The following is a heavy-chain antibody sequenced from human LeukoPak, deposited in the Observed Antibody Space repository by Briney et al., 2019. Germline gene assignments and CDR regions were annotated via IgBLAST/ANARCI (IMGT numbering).Heavy chain of an antibody. CDR3: ARDLAGATTY. Sequence: PSETLSLTCAVYGGSFSGYYWSWIRQPPGKGLEWIGEINHSGSTNYNPSLKSRVTISVDTSKNQFSLKLSSVTAADTAVYYCARDLAGATTYWGQGTLVTVSS. CDR1: GGSFSGYY. V-gene: IGHV4-34*01. J-gene: IGHJ4*02. CDR2: INHSGST. D-gene: IGHD1-26*01.